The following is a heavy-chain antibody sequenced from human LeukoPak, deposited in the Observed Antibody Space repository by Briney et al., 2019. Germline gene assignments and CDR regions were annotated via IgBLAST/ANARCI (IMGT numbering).Heavy chain of an antibody. D-gene: IGHD2-2*01. Sequence: PGGSLRLSCATSGFTFSSIWMSWVRQAPGKGLEWVANIKHDGSETNYVDSVKGRFTISRDNAKNSLHLQMNSLRDEDTAVYYCARVWHCTSTSCYDYWGQGTLVTVSS. CDR1: GFTFSSIW. CDR3: ARVWHCTSTSCYDY. J-gene: IGHJ4*02. CDR2: IKHDGSET. V-gene: IGHV3-7*02.